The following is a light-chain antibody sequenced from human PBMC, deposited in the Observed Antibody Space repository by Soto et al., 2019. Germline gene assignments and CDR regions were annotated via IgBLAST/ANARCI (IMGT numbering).Light chain of an antibody. V-gene: IGLV1-44*01. CDR3: AAWDDNLNGPL. J-gene: IGLJ3*02. CDR1: SSNIGRYS. Sequence: QSVLTQPPSLSGTPGQRVTISCSGSSSNIGRYSVNWYQHFPGTAPKILIYSDDERPSGVPDRFSGSKSGTSASLAISGLQSEDEAEYYCAAWDDNLNGPLFGGGTKVNVL. CDR2: SDD.